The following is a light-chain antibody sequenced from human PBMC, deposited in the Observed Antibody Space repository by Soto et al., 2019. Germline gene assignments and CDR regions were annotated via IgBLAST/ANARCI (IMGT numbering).Light chain of an antibody. CDR2: GAS. CDR1: QSVSSN. Sequence: EVVMTQSPATLSVSPGERATLSCRASQSVSSNLAWYQQKPGQAPRLLIYGASTRATGVPARFGGSGSGTEVTLTISSLQSEDLAVYSCQQYNNWPLTFGGGTKVEIK. V-gene: IGKV3-15*01. CDR3: QQYNNWPLT. J-gene: IGKJ4*01.